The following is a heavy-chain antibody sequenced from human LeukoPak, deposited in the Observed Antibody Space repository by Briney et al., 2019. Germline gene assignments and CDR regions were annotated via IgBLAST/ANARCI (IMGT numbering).Heavy chain of an antibody. Sequence: PGGSLRLSCAASGFIFTNYFMSWVRQAPGKGLEWVANIKQDGTEEYYVDSVRGRFSISKDNAKNSLYLQMNSLRAEDTAVYYCARDPCHGALDYWGQGALVTVSS. CDR1: GFIFTNYF. D-gene: IGHD2-2*01. V-gene: IGHV3-7*03. CDR3: ARDPCHGALDY. J-gene: IGHJ4*02. CDR2: IKQDGTEE.